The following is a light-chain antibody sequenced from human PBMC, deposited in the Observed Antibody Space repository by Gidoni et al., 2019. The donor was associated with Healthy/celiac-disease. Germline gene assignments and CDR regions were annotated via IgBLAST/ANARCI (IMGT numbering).Light chain of an antibody. CDR1: QGIRND. Sequence: DLQITQSPTPLSASVGDRVTITCRASQGIRNDLGWYQQKPGKAPKRLIYAASSLRSGVRSRFSGSGSGAEFTLTISNLQPEDFATYYCLQHNSYPWTFGQGTKVEIK. V-gene: IGKV1-17*02. J-gene: IGKJ1*01. CDR3: LQHNSYPWT. CDR2: AAS.